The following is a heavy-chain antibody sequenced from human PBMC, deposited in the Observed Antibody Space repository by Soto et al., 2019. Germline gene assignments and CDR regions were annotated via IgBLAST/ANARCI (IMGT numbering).Heavy chain of an antibody. V-gene: IGHV4-59*01. CDR2: IYYSGST. CDR1: GGSISSYY. J-gene: IGHJ3*02. CDR3: ARDHSDSSGPYDAFDI. D-gene: IGHD3-22*01. Sequence: PSETLSLTCTVSGGSISSYYWSWIRQPPGKGLEWIGYIYYSGSTNYNPSLKSRVTISVDTSKNQFSLKLSSVTAADTAVYYCARDHSDSSGPYDAFDIWGQGTMVNVSS.